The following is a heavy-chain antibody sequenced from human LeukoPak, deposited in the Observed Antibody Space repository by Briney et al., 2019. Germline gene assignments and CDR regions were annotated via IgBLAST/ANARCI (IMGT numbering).Heavy chain of an antibody. CDR2: ISSSGTTI. CDR1: GFTFSNAW. Sequence: HAGGSLRLSCAASGFTFSNAWMSWVRQAPGKGLEWVSYISSSGTTISYAQSVKGRFTITRDNAQNSLTLHMNTLRADDTAVYYCAKDGGTHFDHWGQGTLVTVSS. D-gene: IGHD1-26*01. CDR3: AKDGGTHFDH. J-gene: IGHJ4*02. V-gene: IGHV3-48*01.